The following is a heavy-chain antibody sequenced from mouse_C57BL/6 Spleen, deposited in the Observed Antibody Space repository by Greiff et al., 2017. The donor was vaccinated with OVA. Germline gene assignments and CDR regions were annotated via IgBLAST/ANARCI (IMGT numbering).Heavy chain of an antibody. CDR2: INPNNGGT. CDR3: ARMDYYGSYYAMDY. V-gene: IGHV1-26*01. J-gene: IGHJ4*01. D-gene: IGHD1-1*01. CDR1: GYTFTDYY. Sequence: EVQLQQSGPELVKPGASVKISCKASGYTFTDYYMNWVKQSHGKSLEWIGDINPNNGGTSYNQKFKGKATLTVDKSSSTAYMELRSLTSEDSAVYYCARMDYYGSYYAMDYWGQGTSVTVSS.